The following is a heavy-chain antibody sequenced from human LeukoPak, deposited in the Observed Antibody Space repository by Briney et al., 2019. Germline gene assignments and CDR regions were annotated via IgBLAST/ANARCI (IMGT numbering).Heavy chain of an antibody. D-gene: IGHD5-18*01. CDR2: INHSGST. J-gene: IGHJ4*02. CDR3: ARSRGYSYGFDY. V-gene: IGHV4-34*01. Sequence: PSETLSLTCAVYGGSFSGYYWSWIRQPPGKGLEWMGEINHSGSTNYNPSLKSRVTISVDTSKNQFSLKLSSVTAADTAVYYCARSRGYSYGFDYWGQGTLVAVSS. CDR1: GGSFSGYY.